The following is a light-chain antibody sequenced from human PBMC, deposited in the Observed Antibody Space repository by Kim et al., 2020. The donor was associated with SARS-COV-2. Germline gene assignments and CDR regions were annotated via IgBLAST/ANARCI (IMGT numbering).Light chain of an antibody. CDR1: SSDIGAYNY. Sequence: QSALTQPASVSGSPGHSITVSCTETSSDIGAYNYVSWYQQHPGKAPTLMIYDVSKRSAGVSNRFSGSKSGNTASLTISGLQPEDEADYYCSSYTTRNTPVFGGGTKLTVL. CDR2: DVS. V-gene: IGLV2-14*03. CDR3: SSYTTRNTPV. J-gene: IGLJ2*01.